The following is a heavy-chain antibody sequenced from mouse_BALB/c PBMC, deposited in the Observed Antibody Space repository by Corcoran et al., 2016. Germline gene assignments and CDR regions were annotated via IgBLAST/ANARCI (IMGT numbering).Heavy chain of an antibody. CDR1: GYAFTNYW. D-gene: IGHD1-1*01. V-gene: IGHV1-63*01. J-gene: IGHJ1*01. CDR3: ARLTTVVAPNWYVDV. CDR2: IYPGSGNT. Sequence: QVQLQQSGAELVRPGTSVKISCKASGYAFTNYWLGWVKQRPGHGLEWIGDIYPGSGNTYYNEKFKGKATLTADKSSSTAYMQLSSLTSEDSAVYFCARLTTVVAPNWYVDVWGAGTTVTVSS.